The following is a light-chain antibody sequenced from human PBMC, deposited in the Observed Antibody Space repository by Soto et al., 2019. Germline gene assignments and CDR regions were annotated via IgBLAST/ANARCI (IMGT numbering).Light chain of an antibody. J-gene: IGKJ1*01. CDR2: KAS. Sequence: EIVLTQSPLSQPVTPGEPATISCMASQSLLHSSGYNYVDWYLQKPGQSPQLLIYKASTLKSGVPSRFSGSGSGTEFTLTISSLQPDDFATYYCQHYNSYSEAFGQGTKVDI. CDR3: QHYNSYSEA. CDR1: QSLLHSSGYNY. V-gene: IGKV2-28*01.